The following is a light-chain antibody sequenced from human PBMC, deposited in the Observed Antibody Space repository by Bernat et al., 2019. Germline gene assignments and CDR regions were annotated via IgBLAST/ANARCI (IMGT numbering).Light chain of an antibody. CDR2: GAS. CDR1: QAISKY. Sequence: DIQMTQSPSSLSASVGDRVTITCRATQAISKYLAWVQQKPGKAPKSLIYGASTLFSGVPSRFSGSGSETDFTLTISSLQPEDSATYYCQQYDRYPLACGGGTKVEVK. V-gene: IGKV1-16*01. CDR3: QQYDRYPLA. J-gene: IGKJ4*01.